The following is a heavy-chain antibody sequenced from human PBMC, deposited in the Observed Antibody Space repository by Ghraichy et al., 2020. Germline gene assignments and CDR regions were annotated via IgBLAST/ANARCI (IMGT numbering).Heavy chain of an antibody. D-gene: IGHD2/OR15-2a*01. CDR3: ARQNNNSFSYVMDV. CDR2: ISSTSSGK. V-gene: IGHV3-48*02. J-gene: IGHJ6*02. CDR1: GFTFSTYS. Sequence: GGSLRLSCAASGFTFSTYSMNWVRQAPGKGLEWVSYISSTSSGKYYADSVKGRFTISRDNVKNSLYLQINSLRDEDTAVYYCARQNNNSFSYVMDVWGRGTTVTVSS.